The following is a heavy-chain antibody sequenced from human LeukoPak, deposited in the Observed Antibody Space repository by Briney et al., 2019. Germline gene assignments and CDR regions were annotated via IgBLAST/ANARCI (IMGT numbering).Heavy chain of an antibody. Sequence: PSETLSLTCTVSGGSTSSSNYYWGWIRQPPGKGLEWIGGIHYSGNTYYNPSLKSRVAISVDTSKNQFSLKLSSVTAADTAVYYCARLGAGPTYYNFWSGYSSFYFDYWGQGTLVTVSS. CDR3: ARLGAGPTYYNFWSGYSSFYFDY. CDR2: IHYSGNT. J-gene: IGHJ4*02. CDR1: GGSTSSSNYY. V-gene: IGHV4-39*01. D-gene: IGHD3-3*01.